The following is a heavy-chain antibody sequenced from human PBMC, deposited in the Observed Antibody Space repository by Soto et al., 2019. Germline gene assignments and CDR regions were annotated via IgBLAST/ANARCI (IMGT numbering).Heavy chain of an antibody. CDR3: ARLKQDYAVA. CDR2: MNPNSGNT. V-gene: IGHV1-8*01. D-gene: IGHD3-16*01. CDR1: GYTFTSYD. J-gene: IGHJ5*02. Sequence: QVQLVQSGAEVKKPGASVKVSCKASGYTFTSYDINWVRLATGQGLEWMGWMNPNSGNTAYAQKFQGRVTMTRNTSITTAYRELSSLRSEETALYNCARLKQDYAVAWGQGTLVTVSS.